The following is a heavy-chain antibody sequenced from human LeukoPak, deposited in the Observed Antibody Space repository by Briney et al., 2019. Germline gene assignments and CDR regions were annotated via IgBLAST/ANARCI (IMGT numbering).Heavy chain of an antibody. CDR2: INPNSGGS. Sequence: ASVKVSCKASGYTFTGYYVNWVRQAPGQGLEWMGWINPNSGGSNYAQKFRGRVTMTRDTSISTAYLELSRLRSDDTAVYYCARTYMDTRWDRRGLDYWGQETLVSVSS. V-gene: IGHV1-2*02. CDR3: ARTYMDTRWDRRGLDY. D-gene: IGHD5-18*01. J-gene: IGHJ4*02. CDR1: GYTFTGYY.